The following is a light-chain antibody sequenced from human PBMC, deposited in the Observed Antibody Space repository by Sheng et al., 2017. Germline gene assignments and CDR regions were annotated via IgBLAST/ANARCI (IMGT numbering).Light chain of an antibody. CDR1: QSVSSST. CDR3: QQYDSSPGT. Sequence: EIVLTQSPGTLSLSPGERATLSCEASQSVSSSTLAWYQQKPGQAPRLLISGASTRASGIPRRFSATGSGTDFTLTISRLEPEDFAVYYCQQYDSSPGTFGQGTKVEIK. J-gene: IGKJ1*01. CDR2: GAS. V-gene: IGKV3-20*01.